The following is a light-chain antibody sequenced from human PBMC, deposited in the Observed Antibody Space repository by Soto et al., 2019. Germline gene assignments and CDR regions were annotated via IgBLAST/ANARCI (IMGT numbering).Light chain of an antibody. J-gene: IGKJ1*01. CDR1: QTVTSNY. V-gene: IGKV3-20*01. Sequence: EIVLTQSPGTLSWSPGERATLSCRASQTVTSNYLAWYQRKPGQAPRLLIYGASSRATDIPDRFSGSGSGTDFTLTITRLEPEDFAVYFCQQYAGSPSTFGQGTKVEIK. CDR2: GAS. CDR3: QQYAGSPST.